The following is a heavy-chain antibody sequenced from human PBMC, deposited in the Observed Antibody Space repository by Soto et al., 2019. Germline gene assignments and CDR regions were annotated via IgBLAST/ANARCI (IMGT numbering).Heavy chain of an antibody. V-gene: IGHV1-2*02. CDR3: TTHAGYYYNDY. CDR2: INPDSGGT. D-gene: IGHD3-9*01. J-gene: IGHJ4*02. CDR1: GYTFTDHY. Sequence: QVQLVQSGAEVKKPGASVKVSCGASGYTFTDHYLHWVRQAPGQGLEWMGWINPDSGGTDYAQRFQGRVTMTRDTSIGTAYMEVSRLTSDDTAIYYCTTHAGYYYNDYWGQGTLVTVSS.